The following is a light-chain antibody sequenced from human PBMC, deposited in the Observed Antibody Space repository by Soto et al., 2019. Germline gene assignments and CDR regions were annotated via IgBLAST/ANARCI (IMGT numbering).Light chain of an antibody. CDR3: QTYDSNNYWV. Sequence: WXXQRPDSAPXXXXXEDKLRPSGVPXRXXGSLDMSSNSASLTXSXXXTEDEADYYCQTYDSNNYWVFGGGTXVTVL. V-gene: IGLV6-57*02. J-gene: IGLJ3*02. CDR2: EDK.